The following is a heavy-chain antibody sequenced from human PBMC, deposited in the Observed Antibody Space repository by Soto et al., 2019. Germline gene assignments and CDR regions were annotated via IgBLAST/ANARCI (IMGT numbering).Heavy chain of an antibody. D-gene: IGHD5-12*01. Sequence: PSETLSLTCTVSGGSISSYYWSWIRQPPGKGLEWIGYIYYSGSTNYNPSLKSRVTISVDTSKNQFSLKLSSVTAADTAVYYCARGNSGHEYAFDIWGQGTMVTVPS. J-gene: IGHJ3*02. CDR3: ARGNSGHEYAFDI. CDR2: IYYSGST. V-gene: IGHV4-59*01. CDR1: GGSISSYY.